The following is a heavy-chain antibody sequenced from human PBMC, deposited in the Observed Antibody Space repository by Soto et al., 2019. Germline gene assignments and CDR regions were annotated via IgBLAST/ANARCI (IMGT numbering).Heavy chain of an antibody. V-gene: IGHV3-30-3*01. D-gene: IGHD4-17*01. CDR3: ARAYGDYRYYYYGMDV. CDR2: ISYDGSNK. J-gene: IGHJ6*02. CDR1: GFTFSSYA. Sequence: QVQLVESGGGMVQPGRSLRLSCAASGFTFSSYAMHWVRQAPGKGLEWVAVISYDGSNKYYADSVKGRFTISRDNSKNTLYLQMNSLRAEDTAVYYCARAYGDYRYYYYGMDVWGQGTTVTVSS.